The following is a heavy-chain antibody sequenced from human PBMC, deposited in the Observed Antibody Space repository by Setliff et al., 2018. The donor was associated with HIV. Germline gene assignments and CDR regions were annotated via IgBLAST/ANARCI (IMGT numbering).Heavy chain of an antibody. J-gene: IGHJ3*01. CDR3: ARLPNPKERSYWRLPFDL. CDR2: ISGSGNNI. Sequence: GSLRLSCAASGFTFYIYELNWVRQAPGKGLEWVSYISGSGNNIYYADSVKGRFTISRDNAWGSLYLQMNSLRAEDSAVYYCARLPNPKERSYWRLPFDLWGRGTMVTVSS. V-gene: IGHV3-48*03. CDR1: GFTFYIYE. D-gene: IGHD1-26*01.